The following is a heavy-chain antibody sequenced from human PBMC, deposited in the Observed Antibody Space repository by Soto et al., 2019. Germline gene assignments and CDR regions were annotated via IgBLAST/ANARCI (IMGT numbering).Heavy chain of an antibody. V-gene: IGHV4-34*01. D-gene: IGHD3-22*01. CDR3: ARVPSYYYDSSGDDAFDI. J-gene: IGHJ3*02. CDR2: INHSGST. Sequence: QVQLQQWGAGLLKPSETLSLTCAVYGGSFSGYYWSWIRQPPGKGLEWIGEINHSGSTNYNPSLKSRVTISVDSSKNQFSLKLSSVTAADTAVYYCARVPSYYYDSSGDDAFDIWGQGTMVTVSS. CDR1: GGSFSGYY.